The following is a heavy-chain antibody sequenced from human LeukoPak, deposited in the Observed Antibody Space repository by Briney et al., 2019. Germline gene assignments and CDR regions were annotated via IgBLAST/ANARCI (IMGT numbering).Heavy chain of an antibody. D-gene: IGHD3-10*01. CDR1: GYTSTGYY. Sequence: ASVKVSCKASGYTSTGYYMHWVRQAPGQGLEWMGWINPNSGGTNYAQKFQGRVTMTRDTSISTAYMELSRPRSDDTAVYYCARWGRVVTMVRGVHNWFDPWGQGTLVTVSS. CDR3: ARWGRVVTMVRGVHNWFDP. CDR2: INPNSGGT. J-gene: IGHJ5*02. V-gene: IGHV1-2*02.